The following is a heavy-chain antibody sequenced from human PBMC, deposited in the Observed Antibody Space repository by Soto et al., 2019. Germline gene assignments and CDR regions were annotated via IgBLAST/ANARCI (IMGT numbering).Heavy chain of an antibody. V-gene: IGHV3-33*01. Sequence: GVCRRLSCAASGFTFSSYGMHWGRQAPGKGLEWVAVIWYDGSNKSYADCVNGRFTISRDNSKNTLYLQMNSLRDEDTAVSYCARGDIVVVPAAIGRYYYGMDVWGKGTTVTV. CDR2: IWYDGSNK. J-gene: IGHJ6*04. CDR3: ARGDIVVVPAAIGRYYYGMDV. D-gene: IGHD2-2*02. CDR1: GFTFSSYG.